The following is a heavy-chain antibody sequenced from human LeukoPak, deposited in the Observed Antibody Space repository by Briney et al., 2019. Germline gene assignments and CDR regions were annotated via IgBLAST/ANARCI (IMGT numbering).Heavy chain of an antibody. V-gene: IGHV1-18*01. CDR3: ARDGYDSSGYYTAWFDP. J-gene: IGHJ5*02. CDR1: GYMFTSYG. CDR2: ITVYNGDT. Sequence: ASVKVSCKASGYMFTSYGVSWVRQAPGQGLEWMGWITVYNGDTDYAQKFQGRVTLTTDTSASTAYMELSSLRSEDTAVYYCARDGYDSSGYYTAWFDPWGQGTLVTVSS. D-gene: IGHD3-22*01.